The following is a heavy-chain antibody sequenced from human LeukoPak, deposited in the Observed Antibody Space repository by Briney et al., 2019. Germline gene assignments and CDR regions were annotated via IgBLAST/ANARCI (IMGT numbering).Heavy chain of an antibody. CDR1: GGSFTVYY. D-gene: IGHD5-18*01. CDR3: ASKEGYGKGGFDY. Sequence: KTSETLSLTCTVSGGSFTVYYWTWIRQSPGKGLEWLGEINHSGSTKYNPSLTSRASISVDTSKNQFSLRLTSVTAADTAVYYCASKEGYGKGGFDYWGQGTLVTVSS. CDR2: INHSGST. J-gene: IGHJ4*02. V-gene: IGHV4-34*01.